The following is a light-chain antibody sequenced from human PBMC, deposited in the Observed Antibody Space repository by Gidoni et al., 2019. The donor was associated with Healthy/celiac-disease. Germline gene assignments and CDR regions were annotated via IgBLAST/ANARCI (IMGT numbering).Light chain of an antibody. CDR1: QSLLHSNGYNY. CDR3: MQALQTPSHQIT. J-gene: IGKJ5*01. CDR2: LGS. V-gene: IGKV2-28*01. Sequence: LPVTPGEPASISCRSSQSLLHSNGYNYLDWYLQKPGQSPQLLIYLGSNRASGVPDRFSGSGSGTDFTLKISRVEAEDVGVYYCMQALQTPSHQITFGQGTRLEIK.